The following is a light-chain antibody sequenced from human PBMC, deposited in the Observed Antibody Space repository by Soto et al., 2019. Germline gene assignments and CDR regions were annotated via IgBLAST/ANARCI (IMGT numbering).Light chain of an antibody. CDR2: SNN. J-gene: IGLJ2*01. CDR3: AAWDDSLNGL. Sequence: QSVLTQPPSASGTPGQRVTISCSGSSSNIGSNTVNWYQQLPGTAPKLLIYSNNQRPSGVPDRFSGSKSGTSASLALSGLQSEDEADYYCAAWDDSLNGLFGGGTKVTVL. V-gene: IGLV1-44*01. CDR1: SSNIGSNT.